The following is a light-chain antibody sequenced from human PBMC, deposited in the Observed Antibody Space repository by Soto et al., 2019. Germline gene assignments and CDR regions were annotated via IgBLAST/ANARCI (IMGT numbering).Light chain of an antibody. CDR3: QQYGNSQGS. CDR1: QSVDDDY. Sequence: ILLTQSPDTLSLSPGERATLSCRASQSVDDDYLAWYQQKPGQAPRLLIYGASTRATGIPDRFGGGGSGKDFTLTISRLEADDFAVYYCQQYGNSQGSFGGGTKVEI. V-gene: IGKV3-20*01. J-gene: IGKJ4*01. CDR2: GAS.